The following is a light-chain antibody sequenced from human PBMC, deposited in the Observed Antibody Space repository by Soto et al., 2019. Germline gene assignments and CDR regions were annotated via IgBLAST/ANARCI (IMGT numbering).Light chain of an antibody. V-gene: IGKV3-15*01. CDR2: AAS. J-gene: IGKJ1*01. Sequence: EIVMTQSPATLSVSPGEGATLSCRASQSISSKLAWYQQKPGQAPRLLIYAASTRATGVPARFSGSGSGKEFTLTISSLQSEDLAVYYCQHYNDWRWTFGQGTKVEI. CDR3: QHYNDWRWT. CDR1: QSISSK.